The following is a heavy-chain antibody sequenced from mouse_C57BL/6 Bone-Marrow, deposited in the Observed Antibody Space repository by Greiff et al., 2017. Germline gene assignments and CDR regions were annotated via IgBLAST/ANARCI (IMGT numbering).Heavy chain of an antibody. CDR2: IYPRSGNT. J-gene: IGHJ3*01. Sequence: QVHVKQSGAELARPGASVKLSCTASGFTFTSYGISWVKQRTGQGLEWIGEIYPRSGNTYYNEKFKGKATLTADKSSSTAYMELRSLTSEDSAVYFYARLDGNGIGWFAYWGQGTRVTVSA. CDR3: ARLDGNGIGWFAY. V-gene: IGHV1-81*01. CDR1: GFTFTSYG. D-gene: IGHD2-1*01.